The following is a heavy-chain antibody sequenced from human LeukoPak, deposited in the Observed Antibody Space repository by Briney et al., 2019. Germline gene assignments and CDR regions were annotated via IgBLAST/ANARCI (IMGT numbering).Heavy chain of an antibody. V-gene: IGHV1-3*01. D-gene: IGHD3-10*01. J-gene: IGHJ4*02. CDR1: GYTFISYA. CDR3: ARVRGGYYYGSRSYPFDY. CDR2: INAGNGNT. Sequence: ASVKVSCKASGYTFISYAMHWIRQAPGQRLEWMGWINAGNGNTKYSQKFQGRVTITRDTSASTAYMELSSLRSEDTAVYYCARVRGGYYYGSRSYPFDYWGQGTLVTVSS.